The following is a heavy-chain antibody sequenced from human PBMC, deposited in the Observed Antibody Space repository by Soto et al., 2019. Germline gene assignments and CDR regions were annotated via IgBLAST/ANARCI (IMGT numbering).Heavy chain of an antibody. V-gene: IGHV4-59*01. CDR1: GGSINTYY. D-gene: IGHD6-19*01. J-gene: IGHJ4*02. CDR3: VRTWLSVAGRFRFDL. CDR2: ISYSGST. Sequence: SETLSLTCAVSGGSINTYYWSWIRQPPGKGLEWIGSISYSGSTNYNPSLKSRVAISVDTSKNQFSLELRSVTAADTAVYYFVRTWLSVAGRFRFDLWGQGTMVTVSS.